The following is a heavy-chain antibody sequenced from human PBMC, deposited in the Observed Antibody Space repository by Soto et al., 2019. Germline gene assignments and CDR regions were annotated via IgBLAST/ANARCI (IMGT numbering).Heavy chain of an antibody. CDR2: ITYDGSNK. CDR3: AKALSEWIPTYCFDS. D-gene: IGHD3-3*01. V-gene: IGHV3-30*18. Sequence: QVQLVESGGGVVQPGTSLRLSCAASGFSFSKYGIHWVRQAPGKGLEWVAIITYDGSNKYYLDSVKGRFTISRDNSRNTAFLQMDSLTAEDTATYYCAKALSEWIPTYCFDSWGQGARVIVTS. J-gene: IGHJ4*02. CDR1: GFSFSKYG.